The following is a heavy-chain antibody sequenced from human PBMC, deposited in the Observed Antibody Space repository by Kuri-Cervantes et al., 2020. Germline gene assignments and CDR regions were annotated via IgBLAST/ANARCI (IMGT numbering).Heavy chain of an antibody. CDR2: IKADGSEK. CDR1: GFTFNKFM. CDR3: ARVGYSSGWYWFDP. J-gene: IGHJ5*02. D-gene: IGHD6-19*01. Sequence: GESLKISCVGSGFTFNKFMMTWVRQAPGKGLEWVANIKADGSEKYYVDSAKGRFTISRDNAKNSLYLQMNSLRAEDTAVYYCARVGYSSGWYWFDPWGQGTLVTVSS. V-gene: IGHV3-7*01.